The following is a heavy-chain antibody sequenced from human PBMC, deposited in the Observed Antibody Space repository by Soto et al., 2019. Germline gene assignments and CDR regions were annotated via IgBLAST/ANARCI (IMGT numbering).Heavy chain of an antibody. D-gene: IGHD6-19*01. Sequence: KTSETLSLTCGVSDYSISSGYYWGWIRQPPGKGLEWIGGIYHSGSTYYSPSLQRRVTISVDTSKNHFSLKLWSLTAADTAVYYCARVVSVAGAHFDYWGQGALVTVSS. CDR1: DYSISSGYY. CDR3: ARVVSVAGAHFDY. J-gene: IGHJ4*02. CDR2: IYHSGST. V-gene: IGHV4-38-2*01.